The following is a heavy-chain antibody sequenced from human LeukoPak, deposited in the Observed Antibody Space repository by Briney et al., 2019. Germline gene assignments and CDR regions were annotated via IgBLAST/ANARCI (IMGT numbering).Heavy chain of an antibody. V-gene: IGHV4-39*07. J-gene: IGHJ3*02. D-gene: IGHD3-10*01. CDR3: AKSNGYGLVDI. Sequence: SETLSLTCTVSGGSLSSSSYYWGWLRQPPGRGLEWIGSIYYSGSTYYNPSLKSRVTISLDTARNQFSLKLNSVTAADTAVYYCAKSNGYGLVDIWGRGTMVTVSS. CDR2: IYYSGST. CDR1: GGSLSSSSYY.